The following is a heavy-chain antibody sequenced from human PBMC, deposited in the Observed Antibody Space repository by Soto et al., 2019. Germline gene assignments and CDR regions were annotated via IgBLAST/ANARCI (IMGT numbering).Heavy chain of an antibody. CDR2: INHSGST. CDR3: ARVGGRGYCSGGSCYPFDY. CDR1: GGSFSGYY. Sequence: SETLSLTCAVYGGSFSGYYWSWIRQPPGKGLEWIGEINHSGSTNYNPSLKSRVTISVDTSKNQFSLKLSSVTAADTAVYYCARVGGRGYCSGGSCYPFDYWGQGTLVTVSS. D-gene: IGHD2-15*01. V-gene: IGHV4-34*01. J-gene: IGHJ4*02.